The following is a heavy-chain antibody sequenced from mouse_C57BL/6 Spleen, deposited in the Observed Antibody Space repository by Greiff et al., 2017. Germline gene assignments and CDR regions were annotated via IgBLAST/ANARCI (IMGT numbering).Heavy chain of an antibody. Sequence: EVKLMESGGGLVKPGGSLKLSCAASGFTFSSYAMSWVRQTPEKRLEWVATISDGGSYTYYPDNVKGRFTISRDNAKNNLYLQMSHLKSEDTAMYYCAREANWDFRGFAYWGQGTLVTVSA. J-gene: IGHJ3*01. V-gene: IGHV5-4*01. CDR2: ISDGGSYT. D-gene: IGHD4-1*01. CDR1: GFTFSSYA. CDR3: AREANWDFRGFAY.